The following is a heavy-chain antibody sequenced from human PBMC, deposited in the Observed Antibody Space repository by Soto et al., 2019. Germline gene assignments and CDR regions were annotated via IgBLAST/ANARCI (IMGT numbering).Heavy chain of an antibody. J-gene: IGHJ4*02. CDR1: GFSLTTYDVG. CDR2: VYWDDDK. V-gene: IGHV2-5*02. Sequence: QITLKESGPPLVKPTQTLTLTCTFSGFSLTTYDVGVGWIRQFPGKALDWLAVVYWDDDKRYSPSLKSRLTITKDTSKNQVFLTMSNMDPVDTATYYCAHTRYSISSFDYWGQGTLVTVSS. CDR3: AHTRYSISSFDY. D-gene: IGHD6-6*01.